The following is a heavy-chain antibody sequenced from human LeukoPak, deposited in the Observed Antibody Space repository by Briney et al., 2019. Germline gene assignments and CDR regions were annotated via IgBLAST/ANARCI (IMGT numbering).Heavy chain of an antibody. J-gene: IGHJ4*02. CDR1: GYTFTAYY. CDR3: ARDAIVRDYSYSDY. V-gene: IGHV1-2*02. Sequence: GASVKVSCKASGYTFTAYYIHWVRQVSGQGLQWMGWINPNSGGTNYPQKFQGRVTMTTDTSISTAYMELSSLRSDDTAVYFCARDAIVRDYSYSDYWGQGTLVTVSS. D-gene: IGHD4-11*01. CDR2: INPNSGGT.